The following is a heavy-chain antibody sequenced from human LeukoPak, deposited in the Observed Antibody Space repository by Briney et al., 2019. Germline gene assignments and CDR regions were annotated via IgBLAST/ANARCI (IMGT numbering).Heavy chain of an antibody. CDR3: ARQGSISAFDF. CDR2: IDHSGNT. Sequence: PSETLSLTCAVYIGSFSGYHWSWIRQSPGKGLEWIGEIDHSGNTKYIPSLKCRVTISVDTSKNQFSLKLRALSAADTAVYFCARQGSISAFDFCGRGTLVTVSS. D-gene: IGHD2-21*01. V-gene: IGHV4-34*01. J-gene: IGHJ4*02. CDR1: IGSFSGYH.